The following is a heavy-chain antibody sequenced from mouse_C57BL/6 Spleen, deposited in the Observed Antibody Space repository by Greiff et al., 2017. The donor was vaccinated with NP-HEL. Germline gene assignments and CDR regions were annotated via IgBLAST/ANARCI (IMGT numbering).Heavy chain of an antibody. CDR2: ISDGGSYT. CDR3: ARDPGRYYFDY. V-gene: IGHV5-4*01. J-gene: IGHJ2*01. CDR1: GFTFSSYA. Sequence: EVQGVESGGGLVKPGGSLKLSCAASGFTFSSYAMSWVRQTPEKRLEWVATISDGGSYTYYPDNVKGRFPISRDNAKNNLYLQMSHLKSEDTAMYYCARDPGRYYFDYWGQGTTLTVSS. D-gene: IGHD1-1*01.